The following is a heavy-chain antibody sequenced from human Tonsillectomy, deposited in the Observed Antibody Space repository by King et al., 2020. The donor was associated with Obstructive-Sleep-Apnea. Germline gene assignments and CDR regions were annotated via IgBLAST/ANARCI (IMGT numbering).Heavy chain of an antibody. D-gene: IGHD5-12*01. V-gene: IGHV3-23*04. J-gene: IGHJ4*02. CDR3: AKDQVATITPMSPDY. CDR2: ISGSCGST. Sequence: VQLVESGGGLVQPGGSLRLSCAASGFTFSSYAMSWVRQAPGKGLEWVSAISGSCGSTYYAVSVKGRLTISRDNSKNTLYLQMNSLRAEDTAVYYCAKDQVATITPMSPDYWGQGTLVTVSS. CDR1: GFTFSSYA.